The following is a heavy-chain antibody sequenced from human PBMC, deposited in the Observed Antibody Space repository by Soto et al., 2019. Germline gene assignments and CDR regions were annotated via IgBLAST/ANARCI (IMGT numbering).Heavy chain of an antibody. CDR1: GYTFTSYY. CDR2: INPSGDST. J-gene: IGHJ5*02. Sequence: ASVKVSCKASGYTFTSYYMHWVRQAPGQGLEWKGIINPSGDSTSYAQKFQGRVTMTRDTSTSTVYMELSSLRSEYTAVYYCARDRRAAAGTNWFDPWGQGTLVTVSS. CDR3: ARDRRAAAGTNWFDP. D-gene: IGHD6-13*01. V-gene: IGHV1-46*03.